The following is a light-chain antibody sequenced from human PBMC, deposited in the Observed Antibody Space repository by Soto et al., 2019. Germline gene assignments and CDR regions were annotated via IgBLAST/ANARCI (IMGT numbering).Light chain of an antibody. CDR2: GMI. CDR1: SSSIGSNT. J-gene: IGLJ2*01. CDR3: AAWDDSLNGPV. V-gene: IGLV1-44*01. Sequence: QSVLPQPPSASGTPGQRVTISCSGSSSSIGSNTVNWYQQLPGPAPKLLISGMIQRPSGVPDRFSGSKSGTSASLAISGLQSEDEVDYYCAAWDDSLNGPVFGGGTKLTVL.